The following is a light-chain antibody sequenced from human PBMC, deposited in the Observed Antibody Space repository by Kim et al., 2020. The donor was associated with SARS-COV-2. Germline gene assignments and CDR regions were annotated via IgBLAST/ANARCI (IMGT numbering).Light chain of an antibody. V-gene: IGLV3-21*01. J-gene: IGLJ2*01. CDR3: QVWDSASDHPV. CDR2: YDS. Sequence: AQGKTAKITCGGNNIGSKRVHWYQQEPGQAPVMVIYYDSDRPSGIPERFSGSNSGNTATLTISRVEAGDEADYYCQVWDSASDHPVFGGGTQLTVL. CDR1: NIGSKR.